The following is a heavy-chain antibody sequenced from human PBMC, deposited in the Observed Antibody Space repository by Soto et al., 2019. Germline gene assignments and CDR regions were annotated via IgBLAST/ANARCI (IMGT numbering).Heavy chain of an antibody. CDR3: ARAGWFGELSSYYYYMDV. CDR2: IYPGDSDT. D-gene: IGHD3-10*01. J-gene: IGHJ6*03. V-gene: IGHV5-51*01. Sequence: GESLKISCQGSGYSFTTYWIGWVRQMPGKGLEWMGIIYPGDSDTRYSPSFQGQVTISADKSISTAYLQWSSLKASDTAIYYCARAGWFGELSSYYYYMDVWGKGTTVTVSS. CDR1: GYSFTTYW.